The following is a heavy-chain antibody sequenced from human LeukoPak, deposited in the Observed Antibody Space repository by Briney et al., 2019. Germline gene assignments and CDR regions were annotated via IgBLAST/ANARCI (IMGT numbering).Heavy chain of an antibody. V-gene: IGHV3-7*01. CDR1: GFTFSSYW. CDR3: ARDSLLPYSSSSLYYYHGMDV. CDR2: IKQDGSEK. J-gene: IGHJ6*02. Sequence: GGSLRLSCAASGFTFSSYWMSWVRQAPGKGLEWVANIKQDGSEKYYVDSVKGRFTISRDNAKNSLYLQMNSLRAEDTAVYYCARDSLLPYSSSSLYYYHGMDVWGQGTTVTVSS. D-gene: IGHD6-6*01.